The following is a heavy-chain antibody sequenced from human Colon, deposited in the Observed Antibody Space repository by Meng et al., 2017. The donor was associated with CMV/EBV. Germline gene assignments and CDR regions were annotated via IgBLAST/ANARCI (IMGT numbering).Heavy chain of an antibody. J-gene: IGHJ3*02. CDR3: ARVGTGGRAFDI. CDR1: GFTVSSNY. D-gene: IGHD3-16*01. CDR2: IYSSGST. V-gene: IGHV3-53*01. Sequence: GESLKISCAASGFTVSSNYMSWVRQAPGRGLEWVSLIYSSGSTYYADSVKGRFTISRDNSKNTLYLQMNSLRAEDTAVYYCARVGTGGRAFDIWGQGTMVTVSS.